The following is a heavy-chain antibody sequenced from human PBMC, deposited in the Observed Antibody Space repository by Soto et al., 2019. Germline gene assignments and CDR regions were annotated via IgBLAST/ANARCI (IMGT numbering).Heavy chain of an antibody. D-gene: IGHD2-15*01. Sequence: PFEMMSVRWSVACGSIIGVGCCCILIRQHPGKGLEWIGYIYYSGSTYYNPSLKSRVTISVDTSKNQFSLKLSSVTAADTAVYYCARGSGYSPPSDVWGKGTTVTVSS. J-gene: IGHJ6*04. CDR1: CGSIIGVGCC. V-gene: IGHV4-31*02. CDR3: ARGSGYSPPSDV. CDR2: IYYSGST.